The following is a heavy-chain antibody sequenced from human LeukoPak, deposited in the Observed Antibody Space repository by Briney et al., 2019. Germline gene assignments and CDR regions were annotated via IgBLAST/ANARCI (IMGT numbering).Heavy chain of an antibody. CDR3: ARAPGGFHGDYSPIGY. CDR2: TSDDASAK. Sequence: PGGSLRLSCAASGFTFSTYAMHWVRQAPGKGLKGLALTSDDASAKYYADSVKGRFTISRDNSQNTLYLQMNSLRAEETAMYYCARAPGGFHGDYSPIGYWGQGTLVTVSS. CDR1: GFTFSTYA. J-gene: IGHJ4*02. D-gene: IGHD4-17*01. V-gene: IGHV3-30-3*01.